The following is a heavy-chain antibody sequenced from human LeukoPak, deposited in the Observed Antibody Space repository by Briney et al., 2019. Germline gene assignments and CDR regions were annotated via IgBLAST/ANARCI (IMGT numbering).Heavy chain of an antibody. D-gene: IGHD3-10*01. CDR3: AREYYGTRTLGY. J-gene: IGHJ4*02. Sequence: SETLSLTCTVSGGSISSYYWSWIRQPPGKGLEWIGYIYYSGSTNYNPSLKSRVTISVDTSKNQFSLKLSSVTAADTAVYYCAREYYGTRTLGYWGQGTLVTVSS. V-gene: IGHV4-59*01. CDR2: IYYSGST. CDR1: GGSISSYY.